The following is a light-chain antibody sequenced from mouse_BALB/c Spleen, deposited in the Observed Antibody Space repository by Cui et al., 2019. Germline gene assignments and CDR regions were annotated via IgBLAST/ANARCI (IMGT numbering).Light chain of an antibody. Sequence: DIQMTQSPASQSASLGESVTITCLASQTIGTWLAWYQQKPGKSPQLLIYAATSLADGVPSRFSGSGSGTKFSFKISSLQAEDFVSYYCQQLYSIPLTFGGGTKLEIK. J-gene: IGKJ2*01. CDR2: AAT. V-gene: IGKV12-98*01. CDR1: QTIGTW. CDR3: QQLYSIPLT.